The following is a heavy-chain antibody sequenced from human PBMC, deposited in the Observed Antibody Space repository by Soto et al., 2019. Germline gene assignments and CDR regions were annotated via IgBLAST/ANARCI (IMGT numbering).Heavy chain of an antibody. D-gene: IGHD5-12*01. CDR3: ARVPVEMATILGDLFDY. CDR1: GFTFSSYG. V-gene: IGHV3-33*08. Sequence: GGSLRLSCAASGFTFSSYGMHWVRQAPGKGLEWVAVIWYDGSNKYYADSVKGRFTISRDNSKNTLYLQMNSLRAEDTAVYYCARVPVEMATILGDLFDYWGQGTLVTVSS. J-gene: IGHJ4*02. CDR2: IWYDGSNK.